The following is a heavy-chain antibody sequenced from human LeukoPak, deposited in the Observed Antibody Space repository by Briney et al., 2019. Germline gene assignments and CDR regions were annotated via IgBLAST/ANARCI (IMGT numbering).Heavy chain of an antibody. Sequence: GASLTVPCKASGYTFTTTYINWVRQAPGQGLEWMGWISAYNGKTNYAQKFQGRVTMTTDSSTSTAYMDLTSLRSDDTAVYYCARGGTYYPCIDYWGQGTLVTVSS. CDR1: GYTFTTTY. CDR3: ARGGTYYPCIDY. D-gene: IGHD1-26*01. J-gene: IGHJ4*02. CDR2: ISAYNGKT. V-gene: IGHV1-18*01.